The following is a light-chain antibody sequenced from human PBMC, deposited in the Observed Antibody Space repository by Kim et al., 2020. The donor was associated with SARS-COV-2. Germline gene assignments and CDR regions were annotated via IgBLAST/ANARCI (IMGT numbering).Light chain of an antibody. J-gene: IGKJ4*01. CDR1: QSISSW. CDR2: KAS. CDR3: QQYSTYPLS. Sequence: DIQMTQSPSTLSASVGDRVTITCRATQSISSWLAWYQQKPGKAPELLIYKASRLASGVPSRFSGSGSGTEFTLTISSLQPDDYATYHCQQYSTYPLSFGGGTKVDIK. V-gene: IGKV1-5*03.